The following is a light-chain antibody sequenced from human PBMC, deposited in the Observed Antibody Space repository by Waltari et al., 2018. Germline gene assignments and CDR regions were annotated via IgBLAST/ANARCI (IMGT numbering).Light chain of an antibody. Sequence: QSALTQPASVSGSPGQSITISCTGTSTDVGGYKYVSWYQQHPGKAPKLMIYDVSKRPSGVSNRFSGSKSGNTASLTISGLQAEDEADYYCSSYTSISTWVFGGGTKLTVL. CDR1: STDVGGYKY. CDR2: DVS. CDR3: SSYTSISTWV. V-gene: IGLV2-14*03. J-gene: IGLJ3*02.